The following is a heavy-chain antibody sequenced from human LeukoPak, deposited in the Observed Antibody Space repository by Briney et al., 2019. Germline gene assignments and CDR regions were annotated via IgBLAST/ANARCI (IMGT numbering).Heavy chain of an antibody. D-gene: IGHD2-15*01. Sequence: GGSLRLSCAASGFTVSSNYMSWVRQAPGKGLEWVSVIYSGGSTYYADSVKGRFTISRDNSKNTLYLQMNSLRAEDTAVYYCARSLWYCSGGSCYYYWGQGTLVTVSS. J-gene: IGHJ4*02. CDR1: GFTVSSNY. V-gene: IGHV3-66*01. CDR2: IYSGGST. CDR3: ARSLWYCSGGSCYYY.